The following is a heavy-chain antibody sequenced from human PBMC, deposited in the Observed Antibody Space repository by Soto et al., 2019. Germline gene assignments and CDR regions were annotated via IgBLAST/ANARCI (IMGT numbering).Heavy chain of an antibody. CDR2: ISDGGGDT. CDR1: GFTFSNYA. V-gene: IGHV3-23*01. CDR3: AKDHFGSGSYRFDY. Sequence: EVQLLESGGGLVQPGGSLRLSCAASGFTFSNYAMNWVRQAPGKGLEWVSGISDGGGDTYYADSVKGRFTISRDNSKNTLYLQRTSLRAEDTAVYHCAKDHFGSGSYRFDYWGQGTLVTVSS. D-gene: IGHD3-10*01. J-gene: IGHJ4*02.